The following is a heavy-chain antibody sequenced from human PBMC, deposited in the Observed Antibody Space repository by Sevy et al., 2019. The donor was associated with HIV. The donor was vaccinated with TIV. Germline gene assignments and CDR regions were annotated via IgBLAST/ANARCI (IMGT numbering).Heavy chain of an antibody. CDR2: INWNGGST. V-gene: IGHV3-20*01. CDR3: AGVYCSGGSCYLDAFDI. CDR1: GFTFDDYG. D-gene: IGHD2-15*01. Sequence: GGSLRLSCAASGFTFDDYGMSWVRQAPGKGLEWVSGINWNGGSTGYADSVKGRFTISRDNAKNSLYLQMNSLGAEDTALYHGAGVYCSGGSCYLDAFDIWGQGTMVTVSS. J-gene: IGHJ3*02.